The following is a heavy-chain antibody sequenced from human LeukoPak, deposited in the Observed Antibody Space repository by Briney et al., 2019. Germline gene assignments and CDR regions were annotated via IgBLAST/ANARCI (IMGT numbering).Heavy chain of an antibody. V-gene: IGHV3-66*01. CDR3: ARDGYCTNGVCRKNFDY. D-gene: IGHD2-8*01. CDR1: GYTVSSTF. Sequence: PGGSLRLSCAATGYTVSSTFMNWVRQAPGKGLEWVSLLSSGGDTFYADSVKGRFTLSRDNAKNSLYLQMNSLRAEDTAVYYCARDGYCTNGVCRKNFDYWGQGTLVTVSS. J-gene: IGHJ4*02. CDR2: LSSGGDT.